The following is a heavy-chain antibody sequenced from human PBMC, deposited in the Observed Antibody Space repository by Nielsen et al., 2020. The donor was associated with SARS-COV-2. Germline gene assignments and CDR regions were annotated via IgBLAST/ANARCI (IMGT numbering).Heavy chain of an antibody. V-gene: IGHV1-18*01. J-gene: IGHJ5*02. D-gene: IGHD6-13*01. CDR3: ARDVYSSSWLFLGFDP. CDR2: ISAYNGNT. CDR1: GYTFTSYG. Sequence: ASVKVSCKASGYTFTSYGISWVRQAPGQGLEWMGWISAYNGNTNYAQKLQGRVTMTTDTSTSTAYMELRSLRSEDTAVYYCARDVYSSSWLFLGFDPWGQGTLVTVSS.